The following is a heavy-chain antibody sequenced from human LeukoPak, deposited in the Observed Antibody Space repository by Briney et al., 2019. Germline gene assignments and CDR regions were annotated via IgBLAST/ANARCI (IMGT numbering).Heavy chain of an antibody. Sequence: GSLRLSCAASGYTFSSYAMHWVRQAPGKGLEYVSAISSDGRITYYANSVKGRFTISRDNSKNTLYLQMGSLRADDMAVYYCARLSGWYWFDNWGQGTLVTVSS. D-gene: IGHD6-19*01. CDR2: ISSDGRIT. CDR3: ARLSGWYWFDN. J-gene: IGHJ4*02. V-gene: IGHV3-64*01. CDR1: GYTFSSYA.